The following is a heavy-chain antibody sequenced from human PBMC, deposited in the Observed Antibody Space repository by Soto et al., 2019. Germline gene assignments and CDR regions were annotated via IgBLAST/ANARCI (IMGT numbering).Heavy chain of an antibody. V-gene: IGHV3-7*04. CDR3: ARATTVTTPAFDI. CDR1: GFTFSSYW. J-gene: IGHJ3*02. Sequence: EVQLVESGGGLVQPGGSLRLSCAASGFTFSSYWMSWVRQAPGTGLEWVANIKQDGSEKYYVDSVKGRFTISRDNAKNSLYLQMNSLRAEDTAVYYWARATTVTTPAFDIWGQGTMVTVSS. D-gene: IGHD4-17*01. CDR2: IKQDGSEK.